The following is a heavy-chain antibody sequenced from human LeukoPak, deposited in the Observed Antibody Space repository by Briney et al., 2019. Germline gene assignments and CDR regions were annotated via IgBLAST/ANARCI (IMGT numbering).Heavy chain of an antibody. Sequence: GASVKVSCKASGYTFTSYAISWVRQAPGQGLEWMGGIIPIFGTANYAQKFQGRVTITADESTSTAYMELSSLRSEDTAVYYCARDTGRQYSYGLYYFDYWGQGTLVTVSS. CDR2: IIPIFGTA. D-gene: IGHD5-18*01. J-gene: IGHJ4*02. CDR1: GYTFTSYA. CDR3: ARDTGRQYSYGLYYFDY. V-gene: IGHV1-69*13.